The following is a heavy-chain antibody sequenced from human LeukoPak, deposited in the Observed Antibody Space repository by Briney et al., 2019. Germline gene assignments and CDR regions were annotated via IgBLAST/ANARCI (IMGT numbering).Heavy chain of an antibody. Sequence: SETLSLTCSVSGGSISSSSYYWGWIRQPPGKGLEWIGYVYDNGDTKYHPSFTGRVSISVDVSKNQFSLKLTSVLAADTADYFCARQSDYDIDTSHYMDVWGKGTTVTVSS. J-gene: IGHJ6*03. V-gene: IGHV4-61*05. D-gene: IGHD3-22*01. CDR3: ARQSDYDIDTSHYMDV. CDR1: GGSISSSSYY. CDR2: VYDNGDT.